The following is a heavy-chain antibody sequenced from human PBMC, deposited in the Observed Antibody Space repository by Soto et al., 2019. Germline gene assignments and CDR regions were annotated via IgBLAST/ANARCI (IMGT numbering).Heavy chain of an antibody. CDR1: GGSFSGYY. J-gene: IGHJ4*02. CDR2: INHSGST. CDR3: ARGLNDSSGYYYFDY. Sequence: SETLSLTCAVYGGSFSGYYWSWIRQPPGKGLEWIGEINHSGSTNYNPSLKSRVTISVDTSKNQFSLKLSSVTDADTAVYYCARGLNDSSGYYYFDYWGQGTLVTVSS. V-gene: IGHV4-34*01. D-gene: IGHD3-22*01.